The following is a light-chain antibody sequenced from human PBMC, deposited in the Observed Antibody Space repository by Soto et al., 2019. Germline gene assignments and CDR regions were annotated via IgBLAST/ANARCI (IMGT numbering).Light chain of an antibody. V-gene: IGKV3-15*01. CDR3: QQYNNWRYT. CDR2: GAS. CDR1: QSVSSN. J-gene: IGKJ2*01. Sequence: EIVMTQSPATLSVSPGERATLSCRASQSVSSNLAWYQQKPGQAPRLLIYGASTRATGIPAMFSGSGSGTEFTLTISSLRSEDFAVYYCQQYNNWRYTFGQGTKLEIK.